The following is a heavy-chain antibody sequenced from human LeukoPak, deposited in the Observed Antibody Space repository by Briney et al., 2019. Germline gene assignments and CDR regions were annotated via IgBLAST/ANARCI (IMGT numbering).Heavy chain of an antibody. Sequence: SETLSLTCSVSGGSISSYYWSWIRQPPGKGLEWIGYIYYSGSTDYNPSLKSRVTMSVDTSKKQFSLKLSAVTAADTAVYYCARAVGNYYDTGLDAFDIWGQGTMVTVSS. CDR1: GGSISSYY. D-gene: IGHD3-22*01. V-gene: IGHV4-59*01. CDR2: IYYSGST. CDR3: ARAVGNYYDTGLDAFDI. J-gene: IGHJ3*02.